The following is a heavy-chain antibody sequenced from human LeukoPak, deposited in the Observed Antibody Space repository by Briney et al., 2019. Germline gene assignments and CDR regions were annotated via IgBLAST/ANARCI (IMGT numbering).Heavy chain of an antibody. D-gene: IGHD1-26*01. CDR2: IYPGDSDT. Sequence: GESLKISCKGSGYSFTSYWIGWVRQMPGKGLEWMGIIYPGDSDTRYSPPFQGQVTISADKSISTAYLQWSSLKASDTAIYYCARNAIVGATWAAFDIWGQGTKVTVSS. J-gene: IGHJ3*02. CDR3: ARNAIVGATWAAFDI. V-gene: IGHV5-51*01. CDR1: GYSFTSYW.